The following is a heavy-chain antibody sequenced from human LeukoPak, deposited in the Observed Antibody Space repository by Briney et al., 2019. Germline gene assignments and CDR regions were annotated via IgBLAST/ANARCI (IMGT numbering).Heavy chain of an antibody. V-gene: IGHV3-66*01. Sequence: PGGSLRLSCAASGFTVSSNYMSWVRQAPGKGLEWVSVIYSGGSTYYADSVKGRFTISRDNSKNTLYLQMNSLRAEDTAVYYCAREGRYFDWFPDYWGQGTLVTVSS. CDR3: AREGRYFDWFPDY. D-gene: IGHD3-9*01. CDR1: GFTVSSNY. J-gene: IGHJ4*02. CDR2: IYSGGST.